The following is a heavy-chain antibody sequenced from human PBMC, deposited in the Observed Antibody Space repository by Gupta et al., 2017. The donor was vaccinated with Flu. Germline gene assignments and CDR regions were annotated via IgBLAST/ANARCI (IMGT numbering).Heavy chain of an antibody. V-gene: IGHV4-30-4*01. Sequence: QVQLQESGPGLVKPSQTLSLTCTVSGGSISSGDYYWTWIRQPPGKGLEWIGYIYYSGSTYYNPSLKRRVTISVDTSKNQFSLKLSSVTAADTAVYFCARAAIRTYYMDVWGKGTTATVSS. CDR2: IYYSGST. D-gene: IGHD2-21*01. J-gene: IGHJ6*03. CDR1: GGSISSGDYY. CDR3: ARAAIRTYYMDV.